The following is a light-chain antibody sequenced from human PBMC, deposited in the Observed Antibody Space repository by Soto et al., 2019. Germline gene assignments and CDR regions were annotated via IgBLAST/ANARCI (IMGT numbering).Light chain of an antibody. CDR3: SSYTSSSTLL. CDR2: DVS. CDR1: SSDVGGYNY. Sequence: QSVLTQPASVSGSPGQSITISCTGTSSDVGGYNYVSWYQQHPGKAPKLMIYDVSNRPSGVSNRFSGSKSGNTASLTISGLQAEDDAYYYCSSYTSSSTLLFGPGTKVTVL. J-gene: IGLJ1*01. V-gene: IGLV2-14*01.